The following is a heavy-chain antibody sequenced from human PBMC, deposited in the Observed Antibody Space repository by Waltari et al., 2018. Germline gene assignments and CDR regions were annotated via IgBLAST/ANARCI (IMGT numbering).Heavy chain of an antibody. Sequence: QVQLQESGPGLVKPSQTLSLTCTVSGGSISSGSYYWSWIRQPAGKGLEWIGRIYTSGSTNYNPSLKSRVTISVDTSKNQFSLKLSSVTAADTAVYYCARMYSGTVDYWGQGTLVTVSS. J-gene: IGHJ4*02. CDR3: ARMYSGTVDY. CDR2: IYTSGST. D-gene: IGHD1-26*01. V-gene: IGHV4-61*02. CDR1: GGSISSGSYY.